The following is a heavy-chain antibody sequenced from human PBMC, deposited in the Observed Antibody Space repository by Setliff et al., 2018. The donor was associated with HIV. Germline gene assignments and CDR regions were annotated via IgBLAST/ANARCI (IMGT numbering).Heavy chain of an antibody. CDR1: GYXFTSYG. Sequence: GASVKXXCKASGYXFTSYGMNGVRQAPGQWXXXMGWINTYTGNPTYAQDFTGRFVFSLDTSVSTAYLQITSLKAEDIAVCYCARDGYYYYSGCHLAYYFDYWGQGTLVTVSS. CDR3: ARDGYYYYSGCHLAYYFDY. D-gene: IGHD3-22*01. V-gene: IGHV7-4-1*02. J-gene: IGHJ4*02. CDR2: INTYTGNP.